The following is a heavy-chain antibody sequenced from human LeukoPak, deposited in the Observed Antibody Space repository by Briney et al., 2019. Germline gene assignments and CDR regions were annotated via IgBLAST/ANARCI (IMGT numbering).Heavy chain of an antibody. V-gene: IGHV4-31*11. J-gene: IGHJ4*02. CDR2: IYYSGST. CDR3: ARGPHYYYDGRRYFDY. D-gene: IGHD3-22*01. CDR1: GGSISSGGYS. Sequence: SETLSLTCAVSGGSISSGGYSWSWIRQHPGKGLEWIGYIYYSGSTYYNPSLKSRVTISVDTSKNQFSLKLSSVTAADTAVYYCARGPHYYYDGRRYFDYWGQGTLVTVSS.